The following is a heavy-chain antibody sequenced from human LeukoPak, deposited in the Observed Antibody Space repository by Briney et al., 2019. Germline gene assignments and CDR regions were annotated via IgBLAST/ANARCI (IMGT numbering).Heavy chain of an antibody. CDR1: GGSFSGYY. CDR2: INHSGST. Sequence: SETLSLTCAVYGGSFSGYYWSWIRQPPGKGLEWIGEINHSGSTNYNPSLKSRVTISVDTSKNQFSLKLSSVTAADTAVYYCASPYEPWGAFDIWGQGTMVTVSS. V-gene: IGHV4-34*01. CDR3: ASPYEPWGAFDI. J-gene: IGHJ3*02. D-gene: IGHD1-14*01.